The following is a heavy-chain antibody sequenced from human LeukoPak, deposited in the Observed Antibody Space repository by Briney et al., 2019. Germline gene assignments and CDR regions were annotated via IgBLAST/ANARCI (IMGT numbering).Heavy chain of an antibody. CDR1: GGSISGYY. CDR2: IYYSGST. Sequence: SETLSLTCTISGGSISGYYWSWIRQPPGKGLEWIGYIYYSGSTNYNPSLKSRVTISLDTSKNQFSLKLTSVSAADTALYYCARRLDRSTWFALDVWGQGTTVTVSS. D-gene: IGHD6-13*01. V-gene: IGHV4-59*08. J-gene: IGHJ6*02. CDR3: ARRLDRSTWFALDV.